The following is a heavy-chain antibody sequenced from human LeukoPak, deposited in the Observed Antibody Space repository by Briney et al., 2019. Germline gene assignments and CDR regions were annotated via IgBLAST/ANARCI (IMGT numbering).Heavy chain of an antibody. V-gene: IGHV3-9*01. Sequence: GGSLRLSCAASGFTFGDYAMHWVRQAPGKGLEWVSGISWNSGSIGYADSVKGRFTISRDNAKNSLYLQMNSLRAEDTALYYCAAFCGGDCNRYDAFDIWGQGTMVTVSS. CDR3: AAFCGGDCNRYDAFDI. J-gene: IGHJ3*02. CDR2: ISWNSGSI. D-gene: IGHD2-21*02. CDR1: GFTFGDYA.